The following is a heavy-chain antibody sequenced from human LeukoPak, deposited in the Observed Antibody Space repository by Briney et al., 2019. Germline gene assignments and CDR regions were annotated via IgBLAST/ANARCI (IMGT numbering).Heavy chain of an antibody. V-gene: IGHV1-8*01. CDR3: ARGRAVDLHGDV. Sequence: ASVKVSCKASGYTFTRYDINWVRQATGQGLEWMGWMNPNSGNTGYAQKFQGRVTMTRNTSISTAYMELSSLRSEDTAVYYCARGRAVDLHGDVWGQGTTVTVSS. CDR1: GYTFTRYD. CDR2: MNPNSGNT. J-gene: IGHJ6*02.